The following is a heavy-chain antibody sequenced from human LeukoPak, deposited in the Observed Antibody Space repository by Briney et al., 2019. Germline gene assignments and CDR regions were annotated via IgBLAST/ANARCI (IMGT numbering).Heavy chain of an antibody. Sequence: GGSLRLSCAASGFTFSSYAMSWVRQAPGKGLEWVSAISGSGGSTYYADSVKGRFTISRDNSKNTLYLQMNSLRAEDTAVYYCVRGLAYNHFDYWGQGTLVTVSS. CDR2: ISGSGGST. CDR3: VRGLAYNHFDY. CDR1: GFTFSSYA. J-gene: IGHJ4*02. D-gene: IGHD1-1*01. V-gene: IGHV3-23*01.